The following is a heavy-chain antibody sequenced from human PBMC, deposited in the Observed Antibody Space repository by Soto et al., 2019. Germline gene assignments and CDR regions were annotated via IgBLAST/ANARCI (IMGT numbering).Heavy chain of an antibody. Sequence: ESLTISFAGVGGTFTLHWIAWVRQTPGKGLEWMGIIYPSDSDTRYSPSFEGQVTISADKSISTAYLQWSSLKASDSAKYYCARLTTYYYDTSGYGMDVWGQGTTVTVSS. D-gene: IGHD3-22*01. J-gene: IGHJ6*02. CDR3: ARLTTYYYDTSGYGMDV. CDR1: GGTFTLHW. CDR2: IYPSDSDT. V-gene: IGHV5-51*01.